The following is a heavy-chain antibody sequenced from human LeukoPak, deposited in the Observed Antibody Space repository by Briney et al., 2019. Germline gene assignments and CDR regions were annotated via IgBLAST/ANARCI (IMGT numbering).Heavy chain of an antibody. J-gene: IGHJ5*02. D-gene: IGHD4-17*01. CDR3: ARSRGGFGDYGSWFDP. CDR1: GGSISSYY. CDR2: ISYSGST. Sequence: PSETLSLTCTVSGGSISSYYWSWIRQPPGKGLEWIGYISYSGSTDYNPSLKSRVTISLYTPNNQFSLKLSSVTAADTAFYFCARSRGGFGDYGSWFDPWGQGTLVTVSS. V-gene: IGHV4-59*01.